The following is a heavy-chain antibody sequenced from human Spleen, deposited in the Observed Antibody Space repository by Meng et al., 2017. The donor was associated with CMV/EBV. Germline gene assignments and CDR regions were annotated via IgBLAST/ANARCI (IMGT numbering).Heavy chain of an antibody. CDR1: GVSIGSYY. CDR3: ARMVGYSNYLEY. J-gene: IGHJ4*02. Sequence: CTVSGVSIGSYYWSWIRQPPGKGLEWIGYFYYSGSTNYNSSLKSRVTISVDTSKNQFSLKLRSVTAADTAVYYCARMVGYSNYLEYWGQGTLVTVSS. V-gene: IGHV4-59*01. CDR2: FYYSGST. D-gene: IGHD4-11*01.